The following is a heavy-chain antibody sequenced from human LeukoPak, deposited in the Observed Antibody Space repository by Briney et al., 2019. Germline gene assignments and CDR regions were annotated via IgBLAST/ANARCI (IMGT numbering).Heavy chain of an antibody. CDR3: AREAVAAAGTEVDY. J-gene: IGHJ4*02. CDR1: GYTFTSYD. CDR2: MSPNSGHT. V-gene: IGHV1-8*01. D-gene: IGHD6-13*01. Sequence: GASVRVSCKASGYTFTSYDINWVRQATGQGLEWMGWMSPNSGHTGYAQKFQGRVTMTRNTSISTAYMELSSLTSDDTAVYYCAREAVAAAGTEVDYWGQGTLVTVSS.